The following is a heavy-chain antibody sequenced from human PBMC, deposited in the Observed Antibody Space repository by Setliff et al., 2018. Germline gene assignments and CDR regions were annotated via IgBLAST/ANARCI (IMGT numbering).Heavy chain of an antibody. V-gene: IGHV4-59*11. CDR1: GGSISSHY. J-gene: IGHJ6*02. CDR3: AREGYYNFWSGFMDV. D-gene: IGHD3-3*01. CDR2: IYYSGST. Sequence: SETLSLTCAVSGGSISSHYWSWIRQPPGKGLEWIGYIYYSGSTNYNPSLKSRVTISVDTSKNQFSLKLSSVTAADTAVYYCAREGYYNFWSGFMDVWGQGTTVTV.